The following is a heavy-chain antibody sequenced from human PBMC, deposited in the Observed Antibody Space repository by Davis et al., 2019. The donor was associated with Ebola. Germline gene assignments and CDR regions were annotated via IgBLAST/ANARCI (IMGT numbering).Heavy chain of an antibody. Sequence: PSETLSLTCTVSGGSISSYYWSWIRQPPGKGLEWIGYIYYSGGTNYNPSLKSRVTISVDTSKNQFSLKLSSVTAADTAVYYCARVRLGGYYSDYWGQGTLVTVSS. V-gene: IGHV4-59*01. CDR3: ARVRLGGYYSDY. J-gene: IGHJ4*02. D-gene: IGHD3-3*01. CDR2: IYYSGGT. CDR1: GGSISSYY.